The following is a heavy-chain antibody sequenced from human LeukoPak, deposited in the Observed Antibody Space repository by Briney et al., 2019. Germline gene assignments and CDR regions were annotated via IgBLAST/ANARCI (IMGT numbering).Heavy chain of an antibody. CDR2: MNPNSGNT. D-gene: IGHD3-3*01. J-gene: IGHJ6*02. CDR3: ARAPTYYDFWSGYYYYYYYGVDV. V-gene: IGHV1-8*01. CDR1: GYTFTSYD. Sequence: ASVKVSCKASGYTFTSYDINWVRQATGQGLEWMGWMNPNSGNTGYAQKFQGRVTMTRNTSISTAYMELSSLRSEDTAVYYCARAPTYYDFWSGYYYYYYYGVDVWGQGTTVTVSS.